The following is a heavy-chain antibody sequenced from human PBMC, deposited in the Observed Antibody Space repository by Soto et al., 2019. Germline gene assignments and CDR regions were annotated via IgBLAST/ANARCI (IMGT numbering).Heavy chain of an antibody. V-gene: IGHV1-69*01. Sequence: QVQLVQSGAEVKRPGSSVKVSCKASGDTFSTNAISWVRQAPGQGLEWMGGIIPIFGITNTTQRFRGRLNNYADESTSTVYMELSRLRSDDTAVYYCARGCCLGGSCDYVFDIWGQGTMVTVSS. D-gene: IGHD3-16*01. CDR2: IIPIFGIT. CDR3: ARGCCLGGSCDYVFDI. J-gene: IGHJ3*02. CDR1: GDTFSTNA.